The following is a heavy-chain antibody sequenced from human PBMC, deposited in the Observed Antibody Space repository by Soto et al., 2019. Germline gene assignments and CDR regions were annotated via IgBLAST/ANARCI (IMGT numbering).Heavy chain of an antibody. CDR2: ISYDGSNK. V-gene: IGHV3-30*18. J-gene: IGHJ4*02. Sequence: EGSLRLSCAASGFTFSSYGMHWVRQAPGKGLEWVAVISYDGSNKYYADSVKGRFTISRDNSKNTLYLQMNSLRAEDTAVYYCAKDRYYEDSSGCHDYWGQGTMVTVSS. CDR3: AKDRYYEDSSGCHDY. CDR1: GFTFSSYG. D-gene: IGHD3-22*01.